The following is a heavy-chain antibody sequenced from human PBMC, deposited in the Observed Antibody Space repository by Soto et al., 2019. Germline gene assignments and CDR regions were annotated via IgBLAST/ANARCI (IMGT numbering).Heavy chain of an antibody. J-gene: IGHJ6*02. Sequence: QVELVQSGAEVKKPGASVKVSCKASGYTFTSYGISWVRQAPGQGLEWMGWISAYNGNTNYAQKLQGRVTMTTDTSTSTAYMELRSLRSDDTAVYYCARDPYCTNGVCYQDVGMDVWGQGTTVTVSS. D-gene: IGHD2-8*01. CDR3: ARDPYCTNGVCYQDVGMDV. CDR1: GYTFTSYG. CDR2: ISAYNGNT. V-gene: IGHV1-18*01.